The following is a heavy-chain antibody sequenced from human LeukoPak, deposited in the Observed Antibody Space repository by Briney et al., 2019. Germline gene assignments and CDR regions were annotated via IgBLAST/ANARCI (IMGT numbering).Heavy chain of an antibody. CDR1: GFTVSSNY. V-gene: IGHV3-30*18. CDR2: ISYDGSNK. D-gene: IGHD3-22*01. Sequence: PGGSLRLSCAAYGFTVSSNYMSWVRQAPGKGLEWVAVISYDGSNKYYADSVKGRFTISRDNSKNTLYLQMNSLRAEDTAVYYCAKTRGDGYYWTADAFDIWGQGTMVTVSS. J-gene: IGHJ3*02. CDR3: AKTRGDGYYWTADAFDI.